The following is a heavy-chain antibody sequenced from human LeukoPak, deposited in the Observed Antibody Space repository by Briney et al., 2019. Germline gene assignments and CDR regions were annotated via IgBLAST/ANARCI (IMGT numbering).Heavy chain of an antibody. CDR1: GFTFSSYG. CDR3: ATNDYGASDY. J-gene: IGHJ4*02. Sequence: GGSLRLSCAASGFTFSSYGMHWVRQTPGKGLEWVAVISYDGSNKYYADSVKGRFTIARDNSKNTLYLQMNSLRAEDTAVFYCATNDYGASDYWGQGTLVTVSS. CDR2: ISYDGSNK. V-gene: IGHV3-30*03. D-gene: IGHD4-17*01.